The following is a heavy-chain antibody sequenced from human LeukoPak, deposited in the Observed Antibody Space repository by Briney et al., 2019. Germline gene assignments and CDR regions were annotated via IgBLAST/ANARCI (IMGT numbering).Heavy chain of an antibody. CDR2: IKQDGSEK. Sequence: PGGSLRLSCAASGFIFSSYWMSWVRQAPGKGLEWVANIKQDGSEKYYVDSVKGRFTISRDNAKNSLYLQMNSLRAEDTAVYYCARDYYYDSRREAFDIWGQGTMVTVSS. J-gene: IGHJ3*02. D-gene: IGHD3-22*01. CDR1: GFIFSSYW. V-gene: IGHV3-7*01. CDR3: ARDYYYDSRREAFDI.